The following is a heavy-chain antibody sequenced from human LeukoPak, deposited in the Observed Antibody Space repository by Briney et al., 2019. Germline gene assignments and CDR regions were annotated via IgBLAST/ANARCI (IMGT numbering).Heavy chain of an antibody. CDR2: FDPEDGET. V-gene: IGHV1-24*01. J-gene: IGHJ6*04. Sequence: GASVKVSRKVSGYTLTELSMHWVRQAPGKGLEWMGGFDPEDGETIYAQKFQGRVTMTEDTSTDTAYMELSSLRSEDTAVYYCATDPGYCSSTSCHPYGMDVWGKGTTVTVSS. CDR3: ATDPGYCSSTSCHPYGMDV. D-gene: IGHD2-2*03. CDR1: GYTLTELS.